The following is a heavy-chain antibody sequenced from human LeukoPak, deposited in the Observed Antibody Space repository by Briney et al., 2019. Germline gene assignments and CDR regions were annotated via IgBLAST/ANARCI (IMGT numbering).Heavy chain of an antibody. V-gene: IGHV3-48*01. D-gene: IGHD2-21*02. CDR3: VRDWGAGGCY. Sequence: GGSLRLSCAASGFTFTMFSMNWLRQAPGKGLEWIAFIRGRSDTTYYADSVQGRFTISRDNAEDSVYLQMNSLRVEDTAVYYCVRDWGAGGCYWGQGTLVTVSS. CDR1: GFTFTMFS. J-gene: IGHJ4*02. CDR2: IRGRSDTT.